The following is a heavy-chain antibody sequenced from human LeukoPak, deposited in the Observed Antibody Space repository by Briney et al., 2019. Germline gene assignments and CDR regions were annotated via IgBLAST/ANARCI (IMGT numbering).Heavy chain of an antibody. CDR1: GGSVSSSTYY. CDR3: STTTRGWYGVGDY. CDR2: IYYSGST. J-gene: IGHJ4*02. D-gene: IGHD6-19*01. Sequence: KPSETLSLTCTVSGGSVSSSTYYWGWIRQPPGKGLEWIGSIYYSGSTYYNPSLKSRLTISMDTSKNQLSLKLSSVTAADTAVYYCSTTTRGWYGVGDYWGQGTLVTVSS. V-gene: IGHV4-39*01.